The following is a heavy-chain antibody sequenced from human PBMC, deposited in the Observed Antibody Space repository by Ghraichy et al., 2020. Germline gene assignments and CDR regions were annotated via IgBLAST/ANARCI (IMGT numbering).Heavy chain of an antibody. Sequence: SETLSLTCTVSGGSISSYYWSWIRQPPGKGLEWIGYIYYSGSTNYNHSLKSRVTISVDTCKNQFSLKLSSVTAADTAVYYCARDLGIAAAGRLGCFDPWGQGTLVNVSS. J-gene: IGHJ5*02. D-gene: IGHD6-13*01. CDR3: ARDLGIAAAGRLGCFDP. CDR2: IYYSGST. V-gene: IGHV4-59*01. CDR1: GGSISSYY.